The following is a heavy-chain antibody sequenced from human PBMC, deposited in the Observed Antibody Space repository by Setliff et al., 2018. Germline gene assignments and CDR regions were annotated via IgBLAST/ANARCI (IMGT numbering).Heavy chain of an antibody. Sequence: GESLKISCAASGFTFSNYAMNWVRQAPGKGLEWVSVIYSDGSSTYYGDSVKGRFTISRDNSQNTLYLQMNSLRAEDTAVNYCAKDRPQGVNGRSLDYWGRGALVTVSS. D-gene: IGHD3-10*01. V-gene: IGHV3-23*03. CDR2: IYSDGSST. J-gene: IGHJ4*02. CDR1: GFTFSNYA. CDR3: AKDRPQGVNGRSLDY.